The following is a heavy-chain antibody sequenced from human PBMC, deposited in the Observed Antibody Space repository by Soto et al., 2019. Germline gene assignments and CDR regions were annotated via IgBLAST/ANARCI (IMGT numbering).Heavy chain of an antibody. CDR3: GRGHGDYYVNY. CDR1: GGSISSYY. Sequence: SETLSLTCTVSGGSISSYYWSWIRQPPGKGLEWIGYIYYSGSTNYNPSLKSRVTISVDTSKNQFSLKLSSVTAADTAVYYCGRGHGDYYVNYWGQGTLVTVSS. V-gene: IGHV4-59*01. D-gene: IGHD4-17*01. CDR2: IYYSGST. J-gene: IGHJ4*02.